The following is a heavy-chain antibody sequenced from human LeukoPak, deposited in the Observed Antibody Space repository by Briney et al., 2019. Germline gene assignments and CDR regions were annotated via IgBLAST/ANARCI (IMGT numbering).Heavy chain of an antibody. CDR3: ARVENSLWGLDV. J-gene: IGHJ6*02. D-gene: IGHD1-1*01. Sequence: GGSLRLSCAASGFTFSSYGMHWVRQAPGKGLEWVAVIWYDGSNKYYADSVKGRFTISRDNSKSTLYLQMNSLRAEDTAVYYCARVENSLWGLDVWGQGTTVTVSS. CDR2: IWYDGSNK. V-gene: IGHV3-33*01. CDR1: GFTFSSYG.